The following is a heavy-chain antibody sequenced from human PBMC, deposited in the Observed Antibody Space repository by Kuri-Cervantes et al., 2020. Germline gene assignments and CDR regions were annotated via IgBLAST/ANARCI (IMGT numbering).Heavy chain of an antibody. Sequence: ESLKISCTVSGGSISSYCWSWIRQPPGKGLEWIGYICYSGSTNYNPSLKSRVTISVDTSKNQFSLKLSSVTAADTAVYYCARTNDAFDIWGQGTMVTVSS. CDR2: ICYSGST. CDR1: GGSISSYC. CDR3: ARTNDAFDI. V-gene: IGHV4-59*01. J-gene: IGHJ3*02.